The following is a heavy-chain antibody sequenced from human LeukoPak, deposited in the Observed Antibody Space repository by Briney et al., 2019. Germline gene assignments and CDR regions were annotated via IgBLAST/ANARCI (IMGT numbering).Heavy chain of an antibody. Sequence: PSETLSLTCAVSGDSISSSNWWSWVRQPPGKGLEWIGEIYHSGSTNYNPSLKSRVTISVDKSKNQFSLKLSSVIAADTAVYYCARAGILNGYYYFDYWGQGTLVTVSS. CDR3: ARAGILNGYYYFDY. CDR1: GDSISSSNW. J-gene: IGHJ4*02. CDR2: IYHSGST. V-gene: IGHV4-4*02. D-gene: IGHD3-9*01.